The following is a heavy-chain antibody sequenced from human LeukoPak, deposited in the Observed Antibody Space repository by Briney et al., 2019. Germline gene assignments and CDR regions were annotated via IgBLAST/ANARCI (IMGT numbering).Heavy chain of an antibody. D-gene: IGHD1-26*01. V-gene: IGHV3-23*01. Sequence: QPGGSLRLSCAVSGFTFSNYGMSWVRQAPGKGLEWVSTTSGSGGRTYYADSVKGRYTISRDNSKNTLYLQMNSLRAEDTAVYYCAKDLEEYSGSYLGAFDIWGQETMVTVSS. CDR1: GFTFSNYG. CDR2: TSGSGGRT. CDR3: AKDLEEYSGSYLGAFDI. J-gene: IGHJ3*02.